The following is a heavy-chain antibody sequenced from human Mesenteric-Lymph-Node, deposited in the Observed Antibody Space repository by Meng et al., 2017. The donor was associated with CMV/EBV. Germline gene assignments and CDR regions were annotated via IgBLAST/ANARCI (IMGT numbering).Heavy chain of an antibody. CDR3: AKAGYSSSSRGRNWYFDL. CDR2: IGRSGSHI. J-gene: IGHJ2*01. V-gene: IGHV3-21*04. Sequence: GGSLRLSCAASGFPFSSYNMNWVRQAPGKGLEWVSSIGRSGSHIYYADSVKGLFTISRDNAKNSLYLQMNSLRAEDTALYYCAKAGYSSSSRGRNWYFDLWGRGTLVTVSS. D-gene: IGHD6-6*01. CDR1: GFPFSSYN.